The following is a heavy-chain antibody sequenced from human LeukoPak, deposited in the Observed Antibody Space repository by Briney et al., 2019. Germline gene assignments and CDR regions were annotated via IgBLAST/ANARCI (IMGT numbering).Heavy chain of an antibody. Sequence: ASVKVSCKTSGYTFTTYSITWARQAPGQGLEWMGWISTDIGITVYAQRLQGRVTMTTDRSTSTAYMELRSLRYDDTAVYYCARSSEWDTTRNNWFDPWGQGTLVTVSS. V-gene: IGHV1-18*04. J-gene: IGHJ5*02. CDR2: ISTDIGIT. D-gene: IGHD5-18*01. CDR1: GYTFTTYS. CDR3: ARSSEWDTTRNNWFDP.